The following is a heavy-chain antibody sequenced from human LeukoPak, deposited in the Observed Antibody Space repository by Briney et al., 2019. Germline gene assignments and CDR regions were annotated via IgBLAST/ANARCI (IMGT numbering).Heavy chain of an antibody. D-gene: IGHD3-22*01. CDR2: ISSSSSYI. CDR1: GFTFSSYS. CDR3: ASGYTYYYDSSGYYNDAFDI. J-gene: IGHJ3*02. Sequence: PGGSLRLSCAASGFTFSSYSMNWVRQAPGKGLEWVSSISSSSSYIYYADSVKGRFTISRDNAKNSLYLQMNSLRAEDTAVYYCASGYTYYYDSSGYYNDAFDIWGQGTMVTVSS. V-gene: IGHV3-21*01.